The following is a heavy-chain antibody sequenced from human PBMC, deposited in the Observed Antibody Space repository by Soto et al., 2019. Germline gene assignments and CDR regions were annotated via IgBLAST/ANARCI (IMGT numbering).Heavy chain of an antibody. D-gene: IGHD1-26*01. J-gene: IGHJ6*02. CDR3: ATQEWELNYYYYGMDV. CDR2: FDPEDGET. V-gene: IGHV1-24*01. Sequence: ASVKVSCKVSGYTLTELSMHWVRQAPGKGLEWTGGFDPEDGETIYAQKFQGRVTMTEDTSTDTAYMELSSLRSEDTAVYYCATQEWELNYYYYGMDVWGQGTRVTVSS. CDR1: GYTLTELS.